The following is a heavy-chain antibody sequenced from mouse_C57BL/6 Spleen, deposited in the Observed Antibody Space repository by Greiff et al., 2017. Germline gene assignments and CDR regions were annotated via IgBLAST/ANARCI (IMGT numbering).Heavy chain of an antibody. J-gene: IGHJ2*01. CDR3: ARNSCFDY. CDR2: INPSSGST. Sequence: QVQLQQPGAELAKPGASVKLSCKASGYTFTSYWMHWVKQRPGQGLEWIGYINPSSGSTKYNQKFKDKATLTADKSSSTAYIQLSSLTYEDSTVYYCARNSCFDYWGQVTTLTVSS. V-gene: IGHV1-7*01. CDR1: GYTFTSYW.